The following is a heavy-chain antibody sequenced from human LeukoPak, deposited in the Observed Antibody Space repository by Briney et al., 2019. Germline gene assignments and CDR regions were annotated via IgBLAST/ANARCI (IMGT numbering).Heavy chain of an antibody. CDR3: ARDPSSLAAAGIGY. CDR2: ISSSSSYI. J-gene: IGHJ4*02. D-gene: IGHD6-13*01. V-gene: IGHV3-21*01. CDR1: GFTFSSYS. Sequence: GGSLRLSCAASGFTFSSYSMNWVRQAPGKGLEWVSSISSSSSYIYYADSVKGRFTISRDNAKNSLYLQMNSLRAEDTAVYYCARDPSSLAAAGIGYWGQGTLVTVSS.